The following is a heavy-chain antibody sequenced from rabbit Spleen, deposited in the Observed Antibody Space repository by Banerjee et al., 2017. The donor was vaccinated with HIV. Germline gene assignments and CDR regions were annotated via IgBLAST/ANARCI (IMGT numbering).Heavy chain of an antibody. CDR1: GFSFSSSDY. V-gene: IGHV1S45*01. CDR3: ARDTGSSFSTYGMDL. J-gene: IGHJ6*01. CDR2: IAGSSSGFT. D-gene: IGHD8-1*01. Sequence: QEQLVESGGGLVQPEGSLTLTCTASGFSFSSSDYMCWVRQAPGKGLEWISYIAGSSSGFTYSATWAKGRFTCSKTSSTTVTLQMTSLTVAGTATYFCARDTGSSFSTYGMDLWGPGTLVTVS.